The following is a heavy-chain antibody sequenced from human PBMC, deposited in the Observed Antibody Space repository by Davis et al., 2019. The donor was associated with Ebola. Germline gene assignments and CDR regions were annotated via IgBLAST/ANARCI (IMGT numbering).Heavy chain of an antibody. CDR1: GFTFSSYE. CDR3: ARVPVGYYYYGMDV. D-gene: IGHD1-26*01. J-gene: IGHJ6*02. Sequence: GGSLRLSCAASGFTFSSYEMNWVRQAPGKGLEWVSYISSSGSTIYYADSVKGRFTISRDNAKNSLYLQMNSLRAEDTAVYYCARVPVGYYYYGMDVWGQGTTVTVSS. V-gene: IGHV3-48*03. CDR2: ISSSGSTI.